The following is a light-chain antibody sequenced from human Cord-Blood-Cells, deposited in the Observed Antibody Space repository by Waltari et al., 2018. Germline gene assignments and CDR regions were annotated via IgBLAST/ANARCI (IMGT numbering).Light chain of an antibody. CDR1: SSDVGSSNL. V-gene: IGLV2-23*01. CDR3: CSYAGSSTWV. Sequence: QSALTQPASVSGSPGQSITISCTGTSSDVGSSNLVSWYQQPPGKAPKLMIYGGSKRPSGVSNRFSGSKSGNTASLTISGLQAEDEADYYCCSYAGSSTWVFGGGTKLTVL. J-gene: IGLJ3*02. CDR2: GGS.